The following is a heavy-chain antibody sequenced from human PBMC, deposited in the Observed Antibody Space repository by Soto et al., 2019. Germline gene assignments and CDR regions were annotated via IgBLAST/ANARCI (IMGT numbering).Heavy chain of an antibody. CDR1: GGTVSSYA. Sequence: QVQLVQSGAEVKKPGSSVKVSCKASGGTVSSYAISWVRQAPGQGLEWMGGIIPIFGTANYAQKFQGRVTITADESTSTAYMELSSLRSEDTAVYYCARNRRDGYNFYYYYGMDVWGQGTTVTVSS. J-gene: IGHJ6*02. CDR2: IIPIFGTA. V-gene: IGHV1-69*12. D-gene: IGHD5-12*01. CDR3: ARNRRDGYNFYYYYGMDV.